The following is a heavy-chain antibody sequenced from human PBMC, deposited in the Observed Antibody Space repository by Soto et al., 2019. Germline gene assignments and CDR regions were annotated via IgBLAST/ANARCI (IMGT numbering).Heavy chain of an antibody. CDR2: INSDGSSI. CDR3: TRGASGYGNFDY. J-gene: IGHJ4*02. D-gene: IGHD5-12*01. CDR1: GFSLSTW. V-gene: IGHV3-74*01. Sequence: EVHLVESGGGVVQPGGSLRLSCAASGFSLSTWMHWVRQAPGKGLVWLSRINSDGSSISYADSVKGRFFVSRDNAKNTLYLQINSLTAEDTAVYYCTRGASGYGNFDYWGQGVLLTVSS.